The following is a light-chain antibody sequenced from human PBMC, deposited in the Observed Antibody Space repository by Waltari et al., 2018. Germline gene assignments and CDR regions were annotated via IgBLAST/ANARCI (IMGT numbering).Light chain of an antibody. V-gene: IGLV2-11*01. CDR2: DVN. CDR1: SSAVGAYAS. CDR3: CSYAGNYANYV. Sequence: QAALLQPRAVSRSPGQSVIISCTGASSAVGAYASVSWYQQHPGKAPTLIIYDVNNRPSGVPDRFSGSKSGNTASLTISGLQAEDEADYYCCSYAGNYANYVFGTGTKLT. J-gene: IGLJ1*01.